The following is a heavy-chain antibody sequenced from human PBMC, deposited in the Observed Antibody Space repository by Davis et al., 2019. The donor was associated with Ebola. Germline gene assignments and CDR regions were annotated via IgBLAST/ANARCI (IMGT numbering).Heavy chain of an antibody. CDR1: GYTFTNYY. V-gene: IGHV1-46*01. Sequence: ASVKVSCKASGYTFTNYYMHWVRQAPGQGLEWMGMINPNDGRIIYAQKFQGRVTVTRDTSTSTVYMELSSLRSEDTAVYYCARARSGGSRGYYGRAFDMWGQGTMVTVSS. J-gene: IGHJ3*02. CDR3: ARARSGGSRGYYGRAFDM. D-gene: IGHD3-22*01. CDR2: INPNDGRI.